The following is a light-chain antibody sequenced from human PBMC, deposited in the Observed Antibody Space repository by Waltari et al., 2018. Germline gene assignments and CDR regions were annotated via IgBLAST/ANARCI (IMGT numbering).Light chain of an antibody. J-gene: IGLJ1*01. V-gene: IGLV2-8*01. CDR1: SSDVASYNY. CDR2: EVT. CDR3: ISYAGSNYYV. Sequence: QSALTQPPSASGPPGQSVTISCTGTSSDVASYNYVSWYQQPPGEAPKLMIYEVTKRPSGVPDRFSGSKSGNTASLTVSGLQAEDEADYYCISYAGSNYYVFGTGTKVTVL.